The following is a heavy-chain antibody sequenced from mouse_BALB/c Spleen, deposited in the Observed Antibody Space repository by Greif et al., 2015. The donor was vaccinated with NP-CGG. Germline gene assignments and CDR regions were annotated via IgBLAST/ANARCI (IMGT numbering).Heavy chain of an antibody. CDR3: ARYDYDYYAMDY. J-gene: IGHJ4*01. CDR1: GYAFSSYW. CDR2: IYPGDGDT. V-gene: IGHV1-80*01. Sequence: VKLQESGAELVRPGSSVKISCKASGYAFSSYWMNWVKQRPGQGLEWIEQIYPGDGDTNYNGKFKGKATLTADKSSSTAYMQLSSLTSEDSAVYFCARYDYDYYAMDYWGQGTSVTVSS. D-gene: IGHD2-4*01.